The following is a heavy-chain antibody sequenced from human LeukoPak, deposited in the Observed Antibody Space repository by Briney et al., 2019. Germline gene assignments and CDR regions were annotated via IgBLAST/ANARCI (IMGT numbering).Heavy chain of an antibody. D-gene: IGHD7-27*01. Sequence: GGSLRLSCAASGFTFSSYAMSWVRQAPGKGLEWVSAIGGSGGSTYYADSVKGRFTISRDNSKNTLYLQMNSLRAEDTAVYYCAKDPWGTGDVYWGQGTLVTVSS. J-gene: IGHJ4*02. CDR1: GFTFSSYA. CDR3: AKDPWGTGDVY. CDR2: IGGSGGST. V-gene: IGHV3-23*01.